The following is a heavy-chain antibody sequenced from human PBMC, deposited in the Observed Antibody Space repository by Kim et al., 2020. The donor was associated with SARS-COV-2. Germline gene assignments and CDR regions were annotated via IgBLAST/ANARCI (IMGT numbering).Heavy chain of an antibody. CDR3: AREGNSGSYYGARYYYYYYGMDV. Sequence: SETLSLTCAVYGGSFSGYYWSWIRQPPGKGLEWIGEINHSGSTNYNPSLKSRVTISVDTSKNQFSLKLSSVTAADTAVYYCAREGNSGSYYGARYYYYYYGMDVWGQGTTVTVSS. CDR1: GGSFSGYY. D-gene: IGHD1-26*01. J-gene: IGHJ6*02. CDR2: INHSGST. V-gene: IGHV4-34*01.